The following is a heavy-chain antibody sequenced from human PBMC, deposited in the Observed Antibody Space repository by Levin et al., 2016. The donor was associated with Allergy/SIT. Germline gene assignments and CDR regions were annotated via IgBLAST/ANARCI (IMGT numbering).Heavy chain of an antibody. CDR1: GFTFSYYD. Sequence: GGSLRLSCAASGFTFSYYDMSWVRQAPGKGLEWVSTISATGGGTYYADFVKGRFIISRDNSKNTLYLQMNSLRAEDTAVYYCTRGGRKRFDCWGQGTLVTVSS. V-gene: IGHV3-23*01. CDR3: TRGGRKRFDC. D-gene: IGHD1-14*01. J-gene: IGHJ4*02. CDR2: ISATGGGT.